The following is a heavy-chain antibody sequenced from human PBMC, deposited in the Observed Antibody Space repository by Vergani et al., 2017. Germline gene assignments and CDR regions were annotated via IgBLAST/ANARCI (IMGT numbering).Heavy chain of an antibody. CDR1: GGSISSSSYY. D-gene: IGHD2-2*01. V-gene: IGHV4-39*01. CDR2: IYYSGST. CDR3: ASAGPSSPFDY. J-gene: IGHJ4*02. Sequence: QLQLQESGPGLVKPSETLSLTCTVSGGSISSSSYYWGWIRQPPGKGLEWIGSIYYSGSTYYNPSLKSRVTISVDTSKNQFSLKLSSVTAADTAVYYCASAGPSSPFDYWGQGTLVTVSS.